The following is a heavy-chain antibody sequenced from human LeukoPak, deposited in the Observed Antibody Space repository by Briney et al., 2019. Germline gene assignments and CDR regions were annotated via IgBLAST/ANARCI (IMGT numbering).Heavy chain of an antibody. CDR2: INPNSGGT. CDR1: GYTFTGYY. D-gene: IGHD2-2*01. V-gene: IGHV1-2*02. J-gene: IGHJ4*02. CDR3: ARGTYFSSTSCYPLFDY. Sequence: ASVKVSCKASGYTFTGYYMHWVRQAPGQGLEWMGWINPNSGGTNYAQKFQGRVTMTRDTSISTAYMELSRLRSDDTAVYYCARGTYFSSTSCYPLFDYWGQGTLVTVSS.